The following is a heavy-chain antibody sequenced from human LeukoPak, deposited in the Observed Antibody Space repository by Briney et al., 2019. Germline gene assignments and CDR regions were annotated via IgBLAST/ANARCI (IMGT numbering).Heavy chain of an antibody. D-gene: IGHD6-13*01. CDR2: INHSGST. V-gene: IGHV4-34*01. CDR3: ARCPRRIAAAGTFWSDY. Sequence: PSETLSLTYAVYGGSFSGYYWNWIRQPPGKGLEWIGEINHSGSTNYNPSLKSRVTISVDTSKNQFSLKLSSVTAADTAVYYCARCPRRIAAAGTFWSDYWGQGTLVTVSS. J-gene: IGHJ4*02. CDR1: GGSFSGYY.